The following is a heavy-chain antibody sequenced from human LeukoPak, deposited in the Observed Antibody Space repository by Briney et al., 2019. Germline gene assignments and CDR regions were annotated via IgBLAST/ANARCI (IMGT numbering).Heavy chain of an antibody. V-gene: IGHV3-74*01. Sequence: QPGGSLRLSCAASGFTFSSYWMHWVRQAPGKGLMWVSRMKSDGSSTSYADSVKGRFTISRGNAKNTLYLQMNSLRAEDTAVYYCAVRQGGSYTGESDYWGQGALVTVSS. CDR1: GFTFSSYW. J-gene: IGHJ4*02. D-gene: IGHD3-10*01. CDR2: MKSDGSST. CDR3: AVRQGGSYTGESDY.